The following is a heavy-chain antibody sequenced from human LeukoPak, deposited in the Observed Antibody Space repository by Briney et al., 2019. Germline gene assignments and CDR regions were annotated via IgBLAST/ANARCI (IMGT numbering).Heavy chain of an antibody. CDR1: GFTFSSYA. J-gene: IGHJ3*02. D-gene: IGHD3-22*01. V-gene: IGHV3-23*01. CDR3: AKNSYLNYYDSSGYYYHAFDI. CDR2: ISGSGGSI. Sequence: GGSLRLSCAASGFTFSSYAMSWVRQAPGKGLEWASGISGSGGSIYYADSVKGRFTISRDNSKNTLYLQMSSLRVEDTAVYYCAKNSYLNYYDSSGYYYHAFDIWGQGTMVTVSS.